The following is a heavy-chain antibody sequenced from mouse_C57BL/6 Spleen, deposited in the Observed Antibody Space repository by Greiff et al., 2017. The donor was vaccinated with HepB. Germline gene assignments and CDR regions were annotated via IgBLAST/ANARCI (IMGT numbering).Heavy chain of an antibody. Sequence: EVHLVESEGGLVQPGSSMKLSCTASGFTFSDYYMAWVRQVPEKGLEWVANINYDGSSTYYLDSLKSRFIISRDNAKNILYLQMSSLKSEDTATYYCARLIYYDYDGYFDVWGTGTTVTVSS. J-gene: IGHJ1*03. CDR3: ARLIYYDYDGYFDV. CDR2: INYDGSST. D-gene: IGHD2-4*01. V-gene: IGHV5-16*01. CDR1: GFTFSDYY.